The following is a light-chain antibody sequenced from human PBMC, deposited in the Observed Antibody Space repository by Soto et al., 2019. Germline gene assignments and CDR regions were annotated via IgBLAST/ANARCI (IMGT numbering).Light chain of an antibody. J-gene: IGLJ2*01. Sequence: QSVLTQPPSVSGAPGQRVTISCTGSSSNIGAGYDVHWYQQLPGTAPKLLIYGNSNRPSGVPDRFSGSKSGTSASLAITGLQAEDEADYYCQSYDSSRSGVVGGGTKLTVL. CDR3: QSYDSSRSGV. CDR1: SSNIGAGYD. V-gene: IGLV1-40*01. CDR2: GNS.